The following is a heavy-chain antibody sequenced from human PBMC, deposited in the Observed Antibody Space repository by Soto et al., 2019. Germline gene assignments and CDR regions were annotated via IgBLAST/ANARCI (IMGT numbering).Heavy chain of an antibody. V-gene: IGHV3-23*01. J-gene: IGHJ4*02. D-gene: IGHD2-2*01. CDR3: AKARGSSTPAPGSY. CDR2: ISGRGGST. Sequence: GSLRLSCAASGFTFISYAMSWVRQAPGKGLEWVSAISGRGGSTYYADSVKGRFTISRDNSKNTLYLQMNSLGAEDTAVYYCAKARGSSTPAPGSYWGQGTLVTVS. CDR1: GFTFISYA.